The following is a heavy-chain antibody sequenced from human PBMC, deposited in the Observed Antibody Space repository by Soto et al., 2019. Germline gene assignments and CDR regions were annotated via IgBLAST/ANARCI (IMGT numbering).Heavy chain of an antibody. J-gene: IGHJ6*02. CDR1: GGSISSGGYY. CDR3: ARELMIYDILTGHRAPGGMAV. CDR2: IYYSGST. Sequence: SETLSLTCTVSGGSISSGGYYWSWIRQHPGKGLEWIGYIYYSGSTYYNPSLKSRVTISVDTSKNQFSLKLSSVTAADTAVYYCARELMIYDILTGHRAPGGMAVWGQGTTVTVSS. V-gene: IGHV4-31*03. D-gene: IGHD3-9*01.